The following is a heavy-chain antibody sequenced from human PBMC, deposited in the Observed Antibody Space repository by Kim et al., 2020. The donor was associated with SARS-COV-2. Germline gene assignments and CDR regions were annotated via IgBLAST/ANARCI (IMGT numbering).Heavy chain of an antibody. CDR2: INHSGST. D-gene: IGHD3-10*01. Sequence: SETLSLTCAVYGGSFSGYYWSWIRQPPGKGLEWIGEINHSGSTNYNPSLKSRVTISVDTSKNQFSLKLSSVTAADTAVYYCARGTYVFNYYGSGSYYRRNWFDPWGQGTLVTVSS. CDR1: GGSFSGYY. V-gene: IGHV4-34*01. CDR3: ARGTYVFNYYGSGSYYRRNWFDP. J-gene: IGHJ5*02.